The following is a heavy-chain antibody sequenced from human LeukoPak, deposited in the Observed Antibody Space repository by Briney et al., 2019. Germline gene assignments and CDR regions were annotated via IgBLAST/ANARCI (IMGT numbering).Heavy chain of an antibody. D-gene: IGHD6-6*01. CDR3: ARVQYSSPSGYGYYYYYYMDV. Sequence: SETLSLTCAVSGYPISSGYYWGRIRQPPGKGLEWIGSIYHSGSTYYNPSLKSRVTISVDTSKNQFSLKLSSVTAADTAVYYCARVQYSSPSGYGYYYYYYMDVWGKGTTVTVSS. J-gene: IGHJ6*03. CDR1: GYPISSGYY. CDR2: IYHSGST. V-gene: IGHV4-38-2*01.